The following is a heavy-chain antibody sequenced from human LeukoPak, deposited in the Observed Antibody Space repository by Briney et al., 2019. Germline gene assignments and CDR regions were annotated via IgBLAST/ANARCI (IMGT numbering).Heavy chain of an antibody. CDR1: GGSISSSSYY. V-gene: IGHV4-39*01. D-gene: IGHD3-10*01. CDR3: ASVYGRAYFDY. CDR2: IYYSGST. J-gene: IGHJ4*02. Sequence: PSETLSLTCTVSGGSISSSSYYWGWIRQPPGKGLEWIGSIYYSGSTYYNPSLKSRVTISVDTCKNQFSLKLSSVTAADTAVYYCASVYGRAYFDYWGQGTLVTVSS.